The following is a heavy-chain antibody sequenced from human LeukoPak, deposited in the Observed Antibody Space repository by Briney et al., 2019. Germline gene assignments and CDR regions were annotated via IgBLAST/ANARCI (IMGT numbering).Heavy chain of an antibody. V-gene: IGHV4-38-2*02. CDR3: ARDITMVRGVIIPRWFDP. CDR1: GYSISGGSY. J-gene: IGHJ5*02. D-gene: IGHD3-10*01. CDR2: IYHSGST. Sequence: PSETLSLTCAVSGYSISGGSYWAWFRHPPGKGLEWFGGIYHSGSTYYNPSLKSRVTISVDTSKNQFSLKLSSVTAADTAVYYCARDITMVRGVIIPRWFDPWGQGTLVTVSS.